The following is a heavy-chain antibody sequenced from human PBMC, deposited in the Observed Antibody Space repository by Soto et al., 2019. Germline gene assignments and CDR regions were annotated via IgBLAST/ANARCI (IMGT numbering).Heavy chain of an antibody. CDR1: GFNFITYS. Sequence: PGGSLRLSCAASGFNFITYSLSWVRQAPGKGLEWVASISSSAVYIDYADSAKGRFTISRDNAKNSLYLQMNSLRAEDTAVYYCARDGSSWYYYGMDVWGQGTTVTVSS. J-gene: IGHJ6*02. CDR2: ISSSAVYI. V-gene: IGHV3-21*01. D-gene: IGHD6-13*01. CDR3: ARDGSSWYYYGMDV.